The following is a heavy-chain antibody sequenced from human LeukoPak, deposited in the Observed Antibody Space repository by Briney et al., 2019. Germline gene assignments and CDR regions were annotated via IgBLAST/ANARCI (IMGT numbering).Heavy chain of an antibody. CDR2: INPSGGST. CDR3: ARDSRITIFGVVIPHNWFDP. J-gene: IGHJ5*02. Sequence: GASVKVSCKASGYTFTSYYMHWVRQAPGQGLEWMGIINPSGGSTSYAQKFQGRVTMTRDTSTSTVYMELSSLRSEDTAVYYCARDSRITIFGVVIPHNWFDPGAREPWSPSPQ. D-gene: IGHD3-3*01. CDR1: GYTFTSYY. V-gene: IGHV1-46*01.